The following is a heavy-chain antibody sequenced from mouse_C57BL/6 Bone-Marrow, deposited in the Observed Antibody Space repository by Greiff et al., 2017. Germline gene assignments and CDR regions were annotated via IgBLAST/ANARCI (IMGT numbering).Heavy chain of an antibody. CDR2: ISSGGSYT. CDR1: GFTFSSYG. J-gene: IGHJ3*01. CDR3: ARHVSLQRRFAY. Sequence: EVHLVESGGDLVKPGGSLKLSCAASGFTFSSYGMSWVRQTPDKRLEWVATISSGGSYTYYPDSVKGRFTISRDNAKNTLYLQMSKLKSKDTAMYYCARHVSLQRRFAYWGQGTLVTVS. V-gene: IGHV5-6*01. D-gene: IGHD6-1*01.